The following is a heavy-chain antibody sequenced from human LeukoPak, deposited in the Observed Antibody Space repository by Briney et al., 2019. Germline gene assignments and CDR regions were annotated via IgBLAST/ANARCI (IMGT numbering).Heavy chain of an antibody. V-gene: IGHV4-39*01. D-gene: IGHD3-22*01. CDR3: ARAYYYASSAFDI. J-gene: IGHJ3*02. Sequence: ASETLSLTCTVSGGSISSNTYYWDWIRQPPGKGLECIGGIYYGGSTYYNPSLKSRVIISVDTSKNQFSLKLSSVTAADTAVYYRARAYYYASSAFDIWGQGTMVTVSS. CDR1: GGSISSNTYY. CDR2: IYYGGST.